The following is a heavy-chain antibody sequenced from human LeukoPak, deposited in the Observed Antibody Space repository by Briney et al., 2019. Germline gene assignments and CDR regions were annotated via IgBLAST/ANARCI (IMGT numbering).Heavy chain of an antibody. CDR1: GGSFSGYY. Sequence: SETLSHTCAVYGGSFSGYYWSWIRQPPGKGLEWIGEINHSGSTNYDPSLKSRVTISVDTSKNQFSLKLSSVTAADTAVYYCARFPYGSGSPWGQGTLVTVSS. CDR3: ARFPYGSGSP. D-gene: IGHD3-10*01. CDR2: INHSGST. V-gene: IGHV4-34*01. J-gene: IGHJ5*02.